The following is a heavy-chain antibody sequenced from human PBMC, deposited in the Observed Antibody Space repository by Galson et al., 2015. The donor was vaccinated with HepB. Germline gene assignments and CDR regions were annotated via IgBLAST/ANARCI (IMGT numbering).Heavy chain of an antibody. D-gene: IGHD3-10*01. J-gene: IGHJ4*02. V-gene: IGHV3-73*01. CDR1: GFTFSDSA. CDR2: IRSKVNSYAT. CDR3: TSGVLLWFGESALGF. Sequence: SLRLSCAASGFTFSDSAMHWVRQASGKGLEWVGRIRSKVNSYATAYAASVKGRFIISRDDSKNTAYLQMNSLKTEDTAVYYCTSGVLLWFGESALGFWGQGTLVTVSS.